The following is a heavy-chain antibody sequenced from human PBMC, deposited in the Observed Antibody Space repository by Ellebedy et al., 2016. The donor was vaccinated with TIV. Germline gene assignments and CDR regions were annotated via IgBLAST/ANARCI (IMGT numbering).Heavy chain of an antibody. CDR3: ARDLFGGVTADY. CDR2: INPSGGST. V-gene: IGHV1-46*01. D-gene: IGHD3-16*01. CDR1: GYTFSSYF. J-gene: IGHJ4*02. Sequence: ASVKVSXXASGYTFSSYFMHWVRQAPGQGLEWMGIINPSGGSTSYAQKFQGRVTLTRGTSTSTVYMELSSLRSEDTAVYYCARDLFGGVTADYWGQGTLVTVSS.